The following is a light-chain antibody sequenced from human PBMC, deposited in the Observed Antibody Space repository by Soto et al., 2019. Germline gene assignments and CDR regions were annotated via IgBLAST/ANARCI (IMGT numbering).Light chain of an antibody. V-gene: IGKV1-12*01. J-gene: IGKJ5*01. CDR3: QQANSFPIT. CDR2: TAS. Sequence: DIQMTQSPSSVSASVGDRVTITCQASQTINSWLAWYQQKPGKAPNLLIYTASSLQGGVPSRFSGSGSGTDFTLTITSLQPEDFATYYCQQANSFPITFGQGTRLEIE. CDR1: QTINSW.